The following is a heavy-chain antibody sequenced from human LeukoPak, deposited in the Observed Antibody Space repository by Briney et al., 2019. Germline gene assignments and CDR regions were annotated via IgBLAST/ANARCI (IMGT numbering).Heavy chain of an antibody. Sequence: GGSLRLSCAASGFTFSTSWMSWVRQAPGKGLEWVANIKQDGSEKYYVGSVKGRFTISRDNAKDSLYLQMNSLKAEDTAVYYCARVRGYYDSSGYYSPWGQGTLVTVSS. D-gene: IGHD3-22*01. CDR1: GFTFSTSW. CDR2: IKQDGSEK. V-gene: IGHV3-7*01. J-gene: IGHJ5*02. CDR3: ARVRGYYDSSGYYSP.